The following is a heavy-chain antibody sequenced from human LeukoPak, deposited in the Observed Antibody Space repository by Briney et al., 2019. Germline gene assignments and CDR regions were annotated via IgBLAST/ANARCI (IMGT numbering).Heavy chain of an antibody. CDR3: TRDRGAQWELPDF. Sequence: PGGSLKLSCAASGFTFDDYGMSWVRQAPGKGLEWVSGINWNGGSTGYADSVKGRFTISRDNAKNSLFLQMKSLRVEDTAIYYCTRDRGAQWELPDFWGQGTLVTVSS. CDR2: INWNGGST. CDR1: GFTFDDYG. J-gene: IGHJ4*02. D-gene: IGHD1-26*01. V-gene: IGHV3-20*04.